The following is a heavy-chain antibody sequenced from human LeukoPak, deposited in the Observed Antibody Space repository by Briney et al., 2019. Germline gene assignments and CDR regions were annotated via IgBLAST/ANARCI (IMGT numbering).Heavy chain of an antibody. J-gene: IGHJ6*03. V-gene: IGHV4-39*07. Sequence: SPSETLSLTCTVSGVSISSSCCPWGWNRQPPGKGLEGSGSAHYSGSTYYNPSLRSRVTISVDTSKNQFSLKLSSVTAADTAVYYCATLTGTYYYYYMDVWGKGTTVTVSS. CDR2: AHYSGST. CDR1: GVSISSSCCP. D-gene: IGHD1-7*01. CDR3: ATLTGTYYYYYMDV.